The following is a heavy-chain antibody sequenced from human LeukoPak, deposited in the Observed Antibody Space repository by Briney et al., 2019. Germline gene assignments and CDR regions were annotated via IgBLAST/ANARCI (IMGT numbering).Heavy chain of an antibody. CDR3: AGGGMGAGKFYSGRFHY. D-gene: IGHD2-15*01. V-gene: IGHV3-53*01. J-gene: IGHJ4*02. Sequence: SGGSLRLSCAASGFSVSANYMSWVRQAPEKGLEWVSIIYSGGSTYYAHSAKSRFTISRDDSKNTLYLQMNSLRAEDTAVYYWAGGGMGAGKFYSGRFHYWGRGTLVTVSS. CDR2: IYSGGST. CDR1: GFSVSANY.